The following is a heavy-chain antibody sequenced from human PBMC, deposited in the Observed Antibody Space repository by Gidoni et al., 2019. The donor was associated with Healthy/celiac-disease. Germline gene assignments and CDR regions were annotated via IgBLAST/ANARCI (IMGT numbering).Heavy chain of an antibody. D-gene: IGHD3-3*02. V-gene: IGHV3-43*01. CDR2: ISWDGGST. CDR1: GLTFDDYT. Sequence: EVQLVESGGVVVQPGGSLRLSCAASGLTFDDYTMHWVRQAPGKGLEWVSLISWDGGSTYYADSVKGRFTISRDNSKNSLYLQMNSLRTEDTALYYCANLSFRGPEGSYWGQGTLVTVSS. CDR3: ANLSFRGPEGSY. J-gene: IGHJ4*02.